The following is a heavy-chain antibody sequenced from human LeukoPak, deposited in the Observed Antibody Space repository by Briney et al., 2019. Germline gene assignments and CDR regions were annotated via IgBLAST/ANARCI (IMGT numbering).Heavy chain of an antibody. J-gene: IGHJ1*01. CDR2: IYSGGST. D-gene: IGHD4-17*01. V-gene: IGHV3-53*01. CDR1: GFTVSSNY. Sequence: GGSLRLSCAASGFTVSSNYMSWVRQAPGKGLEWVSVIYSGGSTYYADSVKGRFTISRDNSKNTLYLQMNSLRTEDTAVYYCARDGNDYGDYEYFQHWGQGTLVTVSS. CDR3: ARDGNDYGDYEYFQH.